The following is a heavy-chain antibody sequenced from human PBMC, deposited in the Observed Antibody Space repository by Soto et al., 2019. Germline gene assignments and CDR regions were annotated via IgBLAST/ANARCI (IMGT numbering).Heavy chain of an antibody. V-gene: IGHV4-31*03. Sequence: SETLSLTCTVSGGSISSVGYYWSWIRQHPGKGLEWVGYLYYTGSTYYNPSLKSRLTISVDTSKSQFSLRLSSVTAADTAVYYCGRGIAVPLYYYYMDVWGKGTTVTVSS. CDR2: LYYTGST. J-gene: IGHJ6*03. D-gene: IGHD6-19*01. CDR1: GGSISSVGYY. CDR3: GRGIAVPLYYYYMDV.